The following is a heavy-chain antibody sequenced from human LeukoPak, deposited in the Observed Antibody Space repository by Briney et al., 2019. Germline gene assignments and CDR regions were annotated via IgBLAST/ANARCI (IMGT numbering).Heavy chain of an antibody. V-gene: IGHV3-23*01. D-gene: IGHD1-26*01. CDR2: ISDSGGTT. CDR3: AKVTWDEARAFDI. CDR1: GFTFSNYA. Sequence: GGSLRLSCAASGFTFSNYAMSWVRQAPGKGLEWVSVISDSGGTTNYADSVKGRFTISRDNSKNTLYLQMNSLRAEDTAVYYCAKVTWDEARAFDIWGQGTMVTVSS. J-gene: IGHJ3*02.